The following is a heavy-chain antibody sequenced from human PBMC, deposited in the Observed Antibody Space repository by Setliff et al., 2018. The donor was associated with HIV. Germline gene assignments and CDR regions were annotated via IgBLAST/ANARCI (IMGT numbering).Heavy chain of an antibody. CDR3: ARGGLRVRGAIDSFDY. J-gene: IGHJ4*02. CDR2: ISTSGST. Sequence: SETLSLTCTVSGGSISSDSYYWSWIRQPAGKGLEWIGRISTSGSTNSNPSLKSRVTLSVDTSKNQFSLKLNSVTAADTAVYYCARGGLRVRGAIDSFDYWGQGTLVTVSS. CDR1: GGSISSDSYY. V-gene: IGHV4-61*02. D-gene: IGHD3-10*01.